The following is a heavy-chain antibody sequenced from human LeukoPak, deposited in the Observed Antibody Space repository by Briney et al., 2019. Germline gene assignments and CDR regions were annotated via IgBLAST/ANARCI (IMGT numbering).Heavy chain of an antibody. Sequence: SETLSLTCAVYGGSFSGYYWSWIRQPPGKGLEWIGEINHSGSTNYNPSLKSRVTISVDTSKNQFSLKLSSVTAADTAVYYCARGPRYCSGGSCYNDYWGQGTLVTVSS. CDR1: GGSFSGYY. CDR2: INHSGST. J-gene: IGHJ4*02. V-gene: IGHV4-34*01. D-gene: IGHD2-15*01. CDR3: ARGPRYCSGGSCYNDY.